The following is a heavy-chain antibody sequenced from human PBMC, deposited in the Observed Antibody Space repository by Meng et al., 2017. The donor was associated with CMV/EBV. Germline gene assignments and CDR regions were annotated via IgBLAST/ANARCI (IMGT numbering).Heavy chain of an antibody. Sequence: QVQLVGSGGGVVQPGRSLRLSCAASGFTFSSYAMHWVRRAPGKGLEWVAVISYDGSNKYYADSVKGRFTISRDNSKNTLYLQMNSLRAEDTAVYYCARGDYFDYWGQGTLVTVSS. CDR2: ISYDGSNK. CDR1: GFTFSSYA. J-gene: IGHJ4*02. V-gene: IGHV3-30-3*01. CDR3: ARGDYFDY.